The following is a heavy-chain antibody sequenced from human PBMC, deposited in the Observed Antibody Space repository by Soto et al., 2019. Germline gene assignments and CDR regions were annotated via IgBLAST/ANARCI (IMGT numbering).Heavy chain of an antibody. CDR1: EFTFSSYE. V-gene: IGHV3-48*03. CDR2: ISSSGSTI. Sequence: EVQLVESGGGLVQPGGSLRLSCVASEFTFSSYEMNWVRQAPGKVLEWVSYISSSGSTIYYSDSVKGRFTISRDNAKKSLYLQMNSLRAEDTAVYYCVRFGGAAAGPGDYWGQGTLVTVSS. J-gene: IGHJ4*02. D-gene: IGHD6-13*01. CDR3: VRFGGAAAGPGDY.